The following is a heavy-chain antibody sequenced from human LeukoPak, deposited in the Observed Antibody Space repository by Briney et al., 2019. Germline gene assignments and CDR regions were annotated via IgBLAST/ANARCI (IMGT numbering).Heavy chain of an antibody. CDR1: GYSFNSYW. CDR2: IFPGDSDT. J-gene: IGHJ4*02. CDR3: ARESGYSSGWYPY. Sequence: GESLKISRKGSGYSFNSYWIGWVRQMPGKGLEWMGIIFPGDSDTRYSPSFQGQVTISADKSISTAYLQWSSLKASDTAMYYCARESGYSSGWYPYWGQGTLVTVSS. D-gene: IGHD6-19*01. V-gene: IGHV5-51*01.